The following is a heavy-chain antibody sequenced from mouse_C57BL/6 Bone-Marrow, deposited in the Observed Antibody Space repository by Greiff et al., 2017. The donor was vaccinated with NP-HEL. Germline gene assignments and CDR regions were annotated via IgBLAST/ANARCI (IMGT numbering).Heavy chain of an antibody. Sequence: QVQLKQPGAELVKPGASVKLSCKASGYTFTSYWMHWVKQRPGRGLEWIGRIDPNSGGTKYNEKFKSKATLTVDKPSSTAYMQLSSLTSEDSAVYYCALQLRVAWLAYWGQGTLVTVSA. CDR1: GYTFTSYW. CDR2: IDPNSGGT. V-gene: IGHV1-72*01. CDR3: ALQLRVAWLAY. D-gene: IGHD3-2*02. J-gene: IGHJ3*01.